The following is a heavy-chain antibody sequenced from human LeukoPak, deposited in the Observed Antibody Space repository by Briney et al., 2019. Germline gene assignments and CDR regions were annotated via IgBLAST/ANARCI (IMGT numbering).Heavy chain of an antibody. CDR3: AKSVGGYCSGGACSGDRFDP. V-gene: IGHV3-30*02. J-gene: IGHJ5*02. CDR2: IRHDGSSG. CDR1: GFTFSNYG. Sequence: GGSLRLSCAASGFTFSNYGMHWVRQAPGKGLEWVAFIRHDGSSGYYADSVKGRFTISRDNSKSTLYLQMNSLRAEDTAVFYCAKSVGGYCSGGACSGDRFDPWGQGTLVTVSS. D-gene: IGHD2-15*01.